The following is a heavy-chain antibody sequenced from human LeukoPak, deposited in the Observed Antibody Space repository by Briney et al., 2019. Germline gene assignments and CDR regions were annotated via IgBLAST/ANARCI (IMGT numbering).Heavy chain of an antibody. Sequence: SETLSLTCTVSGGSISSYYWSWIRQPPGKGLEWIGYIYYSGSTNYNPSLKSRVTISVDTSKNQFSLKLSSVTAADTAVYYCARDIWDYGDYGFDPWAREPWSPSPQ. CDR2: IYYSGST. V-gene: IGHV4-59*01. D-gene: IGHD4-17*01. CDR1: GGSISSYY. CDR3: ARDIWDYGDYGFDP. J-gene: IGHJ5*02.